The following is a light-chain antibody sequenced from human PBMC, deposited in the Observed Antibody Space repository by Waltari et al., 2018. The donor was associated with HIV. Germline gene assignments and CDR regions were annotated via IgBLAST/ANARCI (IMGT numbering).Light chain of an antibody. V-gene: IGLV2-14*01. CDR1: SNDVGGSNY. J-gene: IGLJ2*01. CDR3: TSYASSSSLL. CDR2: EVR. Sequence: QSALPQPATVSGYPGQSITVPCTRGSNDVGGSNYVSGYQHLPGKAPKLIIYEVRNRPAGVSNRFSGSKSGNTASLTISGLQAEDEADYYCTSYASSSSLLFGGGTKLTVL.